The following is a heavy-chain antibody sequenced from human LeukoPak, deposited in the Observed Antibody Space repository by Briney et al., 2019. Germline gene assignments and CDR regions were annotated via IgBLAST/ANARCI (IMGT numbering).Heavy chain of an antibody. Sequence: AGGSLRLSCAASGFTFDDYAMHWVRQAPGEGLEWLSGISWNSGSIGYADSVKGRFTISRDNAKNSLYLQMNSLRAEDTALYYCAKDNLIAAAGSRGAFDSWGQGPMVTVSS. D-gene: IGHD6-13*01. CDR1: GFTFDDYA. CDR2: ISWNSGSI. J-gene: IGHJ3*02. CDR3: AKDNLIAAAGSRGAFDS. V-gene: IGHV3-9*01.